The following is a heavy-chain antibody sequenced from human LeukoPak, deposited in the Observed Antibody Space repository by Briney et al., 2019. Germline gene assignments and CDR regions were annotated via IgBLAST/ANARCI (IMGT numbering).Heavy chain of an antibody. J-gene: IGHJ6*02. V-gene: IGHV4-39*07. CDR3: ARDLGVNYYYGMDV. CDR1: GGSISSSSYY. CDR2: IYYSGST. D-gene: IGHD3-16*01. Sequence: PSETLSLTCTVSGGSISSSSYYWGWIRQPPGKGLEWIGSIYYSGSTYYNPSLKSRVTISVDTSKNQFSLKLSSVTAADTAVYYCARDLGVNYYYGMDVWGQGTTVTVSS.